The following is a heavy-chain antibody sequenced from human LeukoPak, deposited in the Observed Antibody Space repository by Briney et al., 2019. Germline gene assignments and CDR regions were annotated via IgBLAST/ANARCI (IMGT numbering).Heavy chain of an antibody. Sequence: GGSLRLSCAASGFTFSDYYMSWIRQAPGKGLEWVSYISSSGSTIYYADSVKGRFTISRDNAKNSLYLQMNSLRAEDTAVYYCARDLVVVTPDALSPYWGQGTLVTVSS. V-gene: IGHV3-11*04. CDR1: GFTFSDYY. CDR2: ISSSGSTI. J-gene: IGHJ4*02. D-gene: IGHD4-23*01. CDR3: ARDLVVVTPDALSPY.